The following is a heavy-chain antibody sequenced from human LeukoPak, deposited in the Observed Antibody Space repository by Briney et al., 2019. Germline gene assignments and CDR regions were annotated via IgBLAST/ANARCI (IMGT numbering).Heavy chain of an antibody. CDR1: GFIFSSHW. J-gene: IGHJ4*02. CDR3: ARVSSTVTTALVY. CDR2: INTDGSST. Sequence: GGSLRLSCPVSGFIFSSHWMHWVRQAPGKGLVWVSRINTDGSSTSYADSVKGRFTISRDNSKNTLYLQMNSLRAEDTAVYYCARVSSTVTTALVYWGQGTLVTVSS. D-gene: IGHD4-17*01. V-gene: IGHV3-74*01.